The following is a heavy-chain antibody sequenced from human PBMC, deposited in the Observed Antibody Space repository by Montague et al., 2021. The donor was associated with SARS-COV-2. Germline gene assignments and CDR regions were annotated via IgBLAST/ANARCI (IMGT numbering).Heavy chain of an antibody. J-gene: IGHJ6*02. D-gene: IGHD2-15*01. Sequence: SETLSLTCAVYGGSFSDYSWTWIRQPPGKGLEWIGEINHSGITKYNPTLKSRVTISVDVSKNQFSLKLSSVTAADTAVYYCARGSGCSGGSCYSEWDPYYYYGMDVWGQGTTVTVSS. CDR2: INHSGIT. V-gene: IGHV4-34*01. CDR1: GGSFSDYS. CDR3: ARGSGCSGGSCYSEWDPYYYYGMDV.